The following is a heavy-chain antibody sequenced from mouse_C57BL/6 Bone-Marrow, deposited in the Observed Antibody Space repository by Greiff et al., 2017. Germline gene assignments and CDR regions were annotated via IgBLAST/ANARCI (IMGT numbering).Heavy chain of an antibody. J-gene: IGHJ1*03. Sequence: QVQLKESGPELVKPGASVKLSCKASGYTFTSYDINWVKQRPGQGLEWIGWIYPRDGSTQYNEKFTGKATLTVDTSSSTAYMELHSLTSEDSAVYVCARAYCSSYWYFDVWGTGTTVTVSS. V-gene: IGHV1-85*01. D-gene: IGHD1-1*01. CDR3: ARAYCSSYWYFDV. CDR2: IYPRDGST. CDR1: GYTFTSYD.